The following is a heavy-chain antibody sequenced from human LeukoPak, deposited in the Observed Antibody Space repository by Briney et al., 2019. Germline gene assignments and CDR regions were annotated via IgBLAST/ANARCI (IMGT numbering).Heavy chain of an antibody. J-gene: IGHJ6*02. V-gene: IGHV7-4-1*02. Sequence: ASLKVSCKASGYTFTSYAMNWVRQAPGQGLEWMGWINTNTGNPTYAQGFTGRFVFSLDTSVSTAYLQISSLKAEDTAVYYCARDNCGGDCYGYYYYGMDVWGQGTTVTVSS. D-gene: IGHD2-21*02. CDR1: GYTFTSYA. CDR3: ARDNCGGDCYGYYYYGMDV. CDR2: INTNTGNP.